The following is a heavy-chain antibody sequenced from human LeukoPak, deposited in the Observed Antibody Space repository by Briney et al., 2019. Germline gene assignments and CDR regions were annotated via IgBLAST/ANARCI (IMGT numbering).Heavy chain of an antibody. CDR1: GYTLTELS. J-gene: IGHJ4*02. D-gene: IGHD6-19*01. CDR2: FDPEDGET. CDR3: ARMVQIEEWLVPFDY. V-gene: IGHV1-24*01. Sequence: ASVKVSCKVSGYTLTELSMHWVRQAPGKGLEWMGGFDPEDGETIYAQKFQGRVTMTEDTSTDTAYMELSSLRSDDTAVYYCARMVQIEEWLVPFDYWGQGALVTVSS.